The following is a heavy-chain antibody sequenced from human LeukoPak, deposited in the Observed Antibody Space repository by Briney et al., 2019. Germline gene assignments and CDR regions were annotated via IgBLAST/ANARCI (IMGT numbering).Heavy chain of an antibody. D-gene: IGHD2-15*01. J-gene: IGHJ4*02. CDR1: GITLSNYG. Sequence: GGSLRLSCAVSGITLSNYGMSWVRQAPGKGLEWVAGISDSGGSTNYADSVKGRFTISRDNSKNTLYLQMGSLRAEDMAVYYCASGRSYTRFDYWGQGTLVTVSS. V-gene: IGHV3-23*01. CDR3: ASGRSYTRFDY. CDR2: ISDSGGST.